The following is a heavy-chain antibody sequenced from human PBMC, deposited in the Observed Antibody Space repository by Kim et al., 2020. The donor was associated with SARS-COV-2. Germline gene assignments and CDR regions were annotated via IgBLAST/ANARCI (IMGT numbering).Heavy chain of an antibody. D-gene: IGHD3-3*01. Sequence: GGSLRLSCAASGFTFTSFAMYWVRQAPGKGLEWVAVIWYDGSKKYYADSVKGRFTISRDNSENTLYLQMNSLRAEDTAVYYCARGDYWSGYITGGGMDVWGQGATVTVSS. CDR3: ARGDYWSGYITGGGMDV. CDR2: IWYDGSKK. V-gene: IGHV3-33*01. CDR1: GFTFTSFA. J-gene: IGHJ6*02.